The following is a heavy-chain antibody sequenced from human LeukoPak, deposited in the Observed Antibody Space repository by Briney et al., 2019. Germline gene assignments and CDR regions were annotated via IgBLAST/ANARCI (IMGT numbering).Heavy chain of an antibody. Sequence: PSETLSLTCAVYGGSFSGYSWSWIRQPPGKGLEWIGEINHSGSTNYNPSLKSRVTISVDTSKNQFSLKLSSVTAADTAVYYCAGAYCYGSGISYYYYMDVWGKGTTVTISS. CDR1: GGSFSGYS. V-gene: IGHV4-34*01. CDR3: AGAYCYGSGISYYYYMDV. CDR2: INHSGST. J-gene: IGHJ6*03. D-gene: IGHD3-10*01.